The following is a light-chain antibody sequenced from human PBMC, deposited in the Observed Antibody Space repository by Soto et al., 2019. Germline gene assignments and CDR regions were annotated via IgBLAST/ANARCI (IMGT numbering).Light chain of an antibody. CDR1: SSDVGGYNS. V-gene: IGLV2-14*01. J-gene: IGLJ1*01. CDR2: EVS. Sequence: QSVLTQPASVSGSPGQSITISCTGTSSDVGGYNSVSWYQQHPGKAPKLMIYEVSNRPSGVSNRFSGSKSGNTASLTISGRQDEDESDYDCSSYTTSSTPLFVFGTGTQLTVL. CDR3: SSYTTSSTPLFV.